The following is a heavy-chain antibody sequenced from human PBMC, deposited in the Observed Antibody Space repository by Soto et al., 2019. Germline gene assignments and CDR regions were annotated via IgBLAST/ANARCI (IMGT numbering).Heavy chain of an antibody. CDR2: ISAYNGNT. V-gene: IGHV1-18*01. D-gene: IGHD5-12*01. Sequence: SVKVSCKASGYTFTSYGINWVRQAPGEGLKWMGWISAYNGNTNFAQNQGRVTLTTDTSTSTAYMELRSLRSDDTAVYYCARDSGYGGNSGPAYWGQGTLVTVSS. CDR1: GYTFTSYG. CDR3: ARDSGYGGNSGPAY. J-gene: IGHJ4*02.